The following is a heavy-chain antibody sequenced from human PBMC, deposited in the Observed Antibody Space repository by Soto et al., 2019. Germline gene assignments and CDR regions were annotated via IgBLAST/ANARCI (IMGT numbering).Heavy chain of an antibody. V-gene: IGHV1-46*04. J-gene: IGHJ3*02. CDR3: ARVSARGQAAFDI. CDR2: INPSGGST. Sequence: ASVKVSFKASGYTFTSYYMHWVLQAPGQGLEWMGIINPSGGSTYYANSVKGRFTISRDNSKNTLYPQMGSLRAEDMAVYYCARVSARGQAAFDIWGQGTMVTVSS. D-gene: IGHD5-12*01. CDR1: GYTFTSYY.